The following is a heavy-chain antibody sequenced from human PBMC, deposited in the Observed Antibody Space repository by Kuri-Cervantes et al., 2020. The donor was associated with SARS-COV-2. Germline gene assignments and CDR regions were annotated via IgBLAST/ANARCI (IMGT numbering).Heavy chain of an antibody. CDR3: ARGIAVAKPFFDY. D-gene: IGHD6-19*01. CDR2: ISYDGSNK. J-gene: IGHJ4*02. CDR1: GFTFSSYA. Sequence: GGSLRLSCAASGFTFSSYAMHWVRQAPGKGLEWVAVISYDGSNKYYADSVKGRFTISRDNSKNTLYLQMNSLRAEDTAVYHCARGIAVAKPFFDYWGQGTLVTVSS. V-gene: IGHV3-30-3*01.